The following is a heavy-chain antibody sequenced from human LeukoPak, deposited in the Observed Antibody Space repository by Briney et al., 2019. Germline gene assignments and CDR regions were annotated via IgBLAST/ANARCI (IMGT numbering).Heavy chain of an antibody. CDR2: IIPIFGTA. CDR3: ARSHPRELWTFFDY. Sequence: SVKVSCKASGGTFSSYAISWVRQAPGQGLEWMGGIIPIFGTANYAQKFQGRVTTTADESTSTAYMELSSLRSEDTAVYYCARSHPRELWTFFDYWGQGTLVTVSS. J-gene: IGHJ4*02. D-gene: IGHD1-26*01. CDR1: GGTFSSYA. V-gene: IGHV1-69*01.